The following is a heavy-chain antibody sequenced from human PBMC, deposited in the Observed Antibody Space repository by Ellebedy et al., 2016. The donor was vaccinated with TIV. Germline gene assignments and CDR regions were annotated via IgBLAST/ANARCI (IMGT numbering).Heavy chain of an antibody. CDR1: GYRFSNYW. CDR2: IYPDDSDT. D-gene: IGHD6-13*01. J-gene: IGHJ4*02. Sequence: GESLKISCKGSGYRFSNYWIGWVRQMPGKGLEWMGIIYPDDSDTRYSPSFEGQVTISADKSISTAYLQWSSLKASDTAMYYCARGRGSSWYSYFDYWGQGTLVTVSS. V-gene: IGHV5-51*01. CDR3: ARGRGSSWYSYFDY.